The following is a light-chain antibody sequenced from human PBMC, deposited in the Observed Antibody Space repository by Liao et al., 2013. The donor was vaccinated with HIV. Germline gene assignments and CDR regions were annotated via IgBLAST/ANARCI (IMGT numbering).Light chain of an antibody. V-gene: IGLV3-25*02. CDR1: ALPKKF. CDR3: QVWDSSINYV. J-gene: IGLJ1*01. Sequence: SYELTQPPSVSVSPGQTARITCSGDALPKKFAYWYQQKPGQAPVMVMYKDTERPSGIPERFSGSNSGNTATLTISGTQAIDEADYYCQVWDSSINYVFGTGTKVTVL. CDR2: KDT.